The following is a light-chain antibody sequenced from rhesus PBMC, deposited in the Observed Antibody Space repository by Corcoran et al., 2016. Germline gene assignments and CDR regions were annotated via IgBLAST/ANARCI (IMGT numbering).Light chain of an antibody. J-gene: IGLJ1*01. CDR1: SSDIGGYNY. CDR3: CSYAGNYTYI. CDR2: GVS. V-gene: IGLV2-32*01. Sequence: QAALTQPRSVSGSPGQSVTISCTGTSSDIGGYNYVSWYQQHPGTAPKLMIYGVSRRPSGVSDRFSGSKSGNTASLTISGLQAEDEADYYCCSYAGNYTYIFGVGTRLTV.